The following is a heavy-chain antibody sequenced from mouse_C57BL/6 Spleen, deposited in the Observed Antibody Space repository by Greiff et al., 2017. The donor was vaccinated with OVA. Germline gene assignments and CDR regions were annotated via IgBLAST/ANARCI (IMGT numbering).Heavy chain of an antibody. V-gene: IGHV1-52*01. CDR2: IDPSDSET. CDR1: GYTFTSYW. CDR3: ARSWYGNPDYAMDY. J-gene: IGHJ4*01. Sequence: QVQLQQPGAELVRPGSSVKLSCKASGYTFTSYWMHWVKQRPIQGLEWIGNIDPSDSETHYNQKFKDKATLTVDKSSSTAYMQLSSLTSEDSAVYYCARSWYGNPDYAMDYWGQGTSVTVSS. D-gene: IGHD2-10*02.